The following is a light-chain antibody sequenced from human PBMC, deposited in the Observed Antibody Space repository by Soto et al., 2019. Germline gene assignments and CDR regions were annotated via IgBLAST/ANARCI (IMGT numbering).Light chain of an antibody. CDR2: GAS. CDR1: QSVSSSY. J-gene: IGKJ4*01. V-gene: IGKV3-20*01. CDR3: QQYYSTPLT. Sequence: EIVLTQSPGTLSLSPGERATLSCRASQSVSSSYLAWYQQKPGQAPRLLIYGASTMATGIPYRFSGSGSGTDFTLTISRLEPEDFAVYYCQQYYSTPLTFGGGTKVEIK.